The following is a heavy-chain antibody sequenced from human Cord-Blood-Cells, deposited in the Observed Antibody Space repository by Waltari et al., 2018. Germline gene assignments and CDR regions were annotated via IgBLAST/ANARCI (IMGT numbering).Heavy chain of an antibody. V-gene: IGHV4-59*01. CDR2: IYYSGST. D-gene: IGHD3-9*01. CDR3: ARGIDYDILTGYYWYFDL. CDR1: GGSISSYY. Sequence: QVQLQESGPGLVKPSETLSLTCTVSGGSISSYYWSWIRQPPGKGLEWIGYIYYSGSTNYIPSLKSRVTISVDTSKNQFSLKLSSVTAADTAVYYCARGIDYDILTGYYWYFDLWGRGTLVTVSS. J-gene: IGHJ2*01.